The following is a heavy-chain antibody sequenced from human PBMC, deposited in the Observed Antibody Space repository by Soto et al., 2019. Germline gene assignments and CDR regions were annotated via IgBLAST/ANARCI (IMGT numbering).Heavy chain of an antibody. CDR1: GFTFSSYG. CDR2: IWYDGSNK. J-gene: IGHJ5*02. D-gene: IGHD3-10*01. CDR3: ARGRPQGPYYYGSGSYYYNWFDP. Sequence: QVQLVESGGGVVQPGRSLRLSCAASGFTFSSYGMHWVRQAPGKGLEWVAVIWYDGSNKYYADSVKGRFTISRDNSKNTLYLQMNSLRAEDTAVYYCARGRPQGPYYYGSGSYYYNWFDPWGQGTLVTVSS. V-gene: IGHV3-33*01.